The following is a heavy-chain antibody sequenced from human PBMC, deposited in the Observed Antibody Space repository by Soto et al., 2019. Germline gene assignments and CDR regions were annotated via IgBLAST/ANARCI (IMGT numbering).Heavy chain of an antibody. CDR3: ARGRGDVIWFDP. CDR1: GGSFSGYY. CDR2: INHSGST. D-gene: IGHD3-16*01. V-gene: IGHV4-34*01. Sequence: PSETLSLTCAVYGGSFSGYYWSWIRQPPGKGLEWIGEINHSGSTNYNPSLKSRVTISVDTSKNQFSLKLSSVTAADTAVYYCARGRGDVIWFDPWGQGTLVTVSS. J-gene: IGHJ5*02.